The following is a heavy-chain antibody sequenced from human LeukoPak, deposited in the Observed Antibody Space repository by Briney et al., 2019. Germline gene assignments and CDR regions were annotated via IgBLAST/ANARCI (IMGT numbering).Heavy chain of an antibody. Sequence: GASVKVSCKASGGTFSSYAISWVRQAPGQGLEWMGIINPSGGSTSYAQKFQGRVTMTRDTSTSTVYMELSSLRSEDTAVYYCAREGTYSGSPSWNYWGQGTLVTVSS. CDR3: AREGTYSGSPSWNY. CDR1: GGTFSSYA. CDR2: INPSGGST. J-gene: IGHJ4*02. V-gene: IGHV1-46*01. D-gene: IGHD1-26*01.